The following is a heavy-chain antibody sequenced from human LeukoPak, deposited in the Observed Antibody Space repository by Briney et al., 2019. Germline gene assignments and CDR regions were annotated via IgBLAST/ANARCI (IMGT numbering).Heavy chain of an antibody. CDR3: ARYGGDDIVVVPAAPSFDY. CDR2: INHSGST. V-gene: IGHV4-34*01. CDR1: GGSFSGYY. D-gene: IGHD2-2*01. J-gene: IGHJ4*02. Sequence: SETLSLTCAVYGGSFSGYYWSWIRQPPGKGLEWIGEINHSGSTNYNPSLKSRVTISVDTSKNQFSLKLSSVTAADTAVYYCARYGGDDIVVVPAAPSFDYWGQGTLVTVSS.